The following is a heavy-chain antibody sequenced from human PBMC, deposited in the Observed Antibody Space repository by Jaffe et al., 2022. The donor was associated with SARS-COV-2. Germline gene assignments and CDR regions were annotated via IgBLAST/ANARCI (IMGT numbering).Heavy chain of an antibody. V-gene: IGHV3-15*01. CDR3: TTDGFRIQQGAFDI. J-gene: IGHJ3*02. CDR1: GFTFSNAW. Sequence: EVQLVESGGGLVKPGGSLRLSCAASGFTFSNAWMSWVRQAPGKGLEWVGRIKSKTDGGTTDYAAPVKGRFTISRDDSKNTLYLQMNSLKTEDTAVYYCTTDGFRIQQGAFDIWGQGTMVTVSS. D-gene: IGHD5-18*01. CDR2: IKSKTDGGTT.